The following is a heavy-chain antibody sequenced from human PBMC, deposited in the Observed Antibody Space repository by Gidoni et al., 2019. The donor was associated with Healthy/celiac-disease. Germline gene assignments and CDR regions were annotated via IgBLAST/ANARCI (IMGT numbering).Heavy chain of an antibody. CDR2: IYYSGST. D-gene: IGHD3-16*02. Sequence: HLQLQDSVPGLVKPSETLSLTCTVSGGPISIISFYLGWIRQPPGKGLEWIGSIYYSGSTDYNPSLKSRVTISVDTSKNQFSLKLSSVTAADTAVYYCARHDMITFGGVIDVVDYFDYWGQGTLVTVSS. V-gene: IGHV4-39*01. CDR3: ARHDMITFGGVIDVVDYFDY. CDR1: GGPISIISFY. J-gene: IGHJ4*02.